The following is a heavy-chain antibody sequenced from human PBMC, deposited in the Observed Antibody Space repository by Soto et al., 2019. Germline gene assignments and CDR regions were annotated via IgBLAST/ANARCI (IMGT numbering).Heavy chain of an antibody. D-gene: IGHD5-12*01. Sequence: GSLRLSGAASGFTFSSYGMHWVRQAPGKGLVWVSRIKGDGSETNYADSVKGRFTISRDNAKNTLYLQLNSLRAEDTAVYYCLRGNSGYGNFDYWGQGTRVTVSS. J-gene: IGHJ4*02. CDR2: IKGDGSET. CDR1: GFTFSSYG. CDR3: LRGNSGYGNFDY. V-gene: IGHV3-74*01.